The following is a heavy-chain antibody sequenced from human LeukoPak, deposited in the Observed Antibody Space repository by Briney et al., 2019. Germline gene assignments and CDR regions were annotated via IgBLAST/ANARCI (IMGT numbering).Heavy chain of an antibody. CDR1: GGSISNYY. Sequence: SETLSLTCTISGGSISNYYWNWIRQSPGKGLEWIGYIYYIGSTNYNPSLKSRATISLDTSNNQFSLKLTSVTAAETAVYYCARGATPYYYFDSWGQGTLVTVSS. CDR3: ARGATPYYYFDS. V-gene: IGHV4-59*01. J-gene: IGHJ4*02. D-gene: IGHD1-26*01. CDR2: IYYIGST.